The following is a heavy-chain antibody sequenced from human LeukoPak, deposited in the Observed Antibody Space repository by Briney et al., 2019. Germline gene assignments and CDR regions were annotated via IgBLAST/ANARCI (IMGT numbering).Heavy chain of an antibody. V-gene: IGHV4-61*02. D-gene: IGHD2-21*02. CDR1: GGSISSGSYY. CDR3: ARGGYCGGDCYFYY. Sequence: SESLSLTCTVSGGSISSGSYYWSWIRQPAGKGLEWIGRIYTSGSTNYNPSLKSRVSISVDTSKNQFSLKLSSVTAADTAVYYCARGGYCGGDCYFYYWGQGTLVTVSS. CDR2: IYTSGST. J-gene: IGHJ4*02.